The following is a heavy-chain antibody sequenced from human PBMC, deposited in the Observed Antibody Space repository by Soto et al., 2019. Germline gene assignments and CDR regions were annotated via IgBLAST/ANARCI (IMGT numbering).Heavy chain of an antibody. J-gene: IGHJ4*02. CDR1: GFTFSSYA. V-gene: IGHV3-30-3*01. D-gene: IGHD5-18*01. CDR3: ASATGYSYGPSDY. Sequence: GGSLRLSCAASGFTFSSYAMHWVRQAPGKGLEWVAVISYDGSNKYYADSVKGRFTISRDNSKNTLYLQMNSLRAEDTAVYYCASATGYSYGPSDYWGQGTLVTVSS. CDR2: ISYDGSNK.